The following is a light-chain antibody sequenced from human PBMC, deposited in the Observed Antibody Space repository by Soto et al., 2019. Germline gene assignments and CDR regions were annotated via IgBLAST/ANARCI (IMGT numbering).Light chain of an antibody. CDR3: CSYAGSYTFYV. V-gene: IGLV2-11*01. J-gene: IGLJ1*01. CDR2: DVS. CDR1: SSDVGGYNY. Sequence: QSALTQPGSVCGSPGQSVTISCTGTSSDVGGYNYVSWYQQHPGKAPKLMIYDVSKRPSGVPDRFSGSKSGNTASLTISGLQAEDEADHSCCSYAGSYTFYVFGTGTQVTVL.